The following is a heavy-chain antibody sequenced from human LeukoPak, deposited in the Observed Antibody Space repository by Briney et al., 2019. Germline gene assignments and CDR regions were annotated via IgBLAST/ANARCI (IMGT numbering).Heavy chain of an antibody. CDR3: ASNIMGYQLLVFDY. CDR2: IKQDGSER. Sequence: GGSLRLSCAASGFTFSSCWMSWVRQAPGKGLEWVATIKQDGSERYYVDSVKGRFTISRDNAKNSLYLQMNSLRAEDTALYYCASNIMGYQLLVFDYWGQGTLVTASS. D-gene: IGHD2-2*01. J-gene: IGHJ4*02. V-gene: IGHV3-7*03. CDR1: GFTFSSCW.